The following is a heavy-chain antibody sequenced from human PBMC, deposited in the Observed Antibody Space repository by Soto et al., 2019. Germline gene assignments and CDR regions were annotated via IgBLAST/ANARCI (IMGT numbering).Heavy chain of an antibody. D-gene: IGHD2-2*01. Sequence: EVQLLESGGGLVQPGGSLRLSCAASGFTFSSYAMSWVRQAPGKGLEWVSAISGSGGSTYYADSVKGRFTISRDNSKNTLYLQMNSLRAEDTAVYYCAKDVRDIVVVPAAAMFHFSDYWGQGTLVTVSS. V-gene: IGHV3-23*01. J-gene: IGHJ4*02. CDR1: GFTFSSYA. CDR2: ISGSGGST. CDR3: AKDVRDIVVVPAAAMFHFSDY.